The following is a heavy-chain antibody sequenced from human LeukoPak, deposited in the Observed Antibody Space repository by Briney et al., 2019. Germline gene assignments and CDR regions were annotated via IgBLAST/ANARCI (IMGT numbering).Heavy chain of an antibody. CDR1: GFTFSRYG. CDR2: VNSDGDST. D-gene: IGHD1-1*01. V-gene: IGHV3-64*02. CDR3: ARARVNNWNDFDY. Sequence: GGSLRLSCAASGFTFSRYGMHWVRQAPGKGLEYVSGVNSDGDSTYYTDSVDGRFSISRDNSKKMVYLQMGSLRAEDTAVYYCARARVNNWNDFDYWGQGTLVTVSS. J-gene: IGHJ4*02.